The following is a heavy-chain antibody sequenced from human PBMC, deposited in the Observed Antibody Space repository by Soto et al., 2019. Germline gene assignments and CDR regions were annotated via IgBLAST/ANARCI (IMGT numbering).Heavy chain of an antibody. CDR1: GFTFSKYA. CDR3: ARSPSPTCAGASCYPFDH. Sequence: GESLKVSCAASGFTFSKYAMSWVRQTPGKGLEWVSAISGSIGTTYHADSVKGRFTISRDNSKNTLSLQMNNLRADDTAVYYCARSPSPTCAGASCYPFDHWGQGILVTVSS. J-gene: IGHJ4*02. D-gene: IGHD2-2*01. CDR2: ISGSIGTT. V-gene: IGHV3-23*01.